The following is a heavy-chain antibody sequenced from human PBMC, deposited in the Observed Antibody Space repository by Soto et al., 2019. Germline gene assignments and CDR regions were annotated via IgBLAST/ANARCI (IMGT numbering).Heavy chain of an antibody. D-gene: IGHD3-22*01. CDR1: GGSISSGDYY. V-gene: IGHV4-30-4*01. CDR2: IYYSGST. CDR3: ARGSCYDDSSGYYYY. Sequence: PSETLSLTCTVSGGSISSGDYYWSWIRQPPGKGLEWIGYIYYSGSTYYNPSLKSRVTISVDTSKNQFSLKLSSVTAAGTAVYYCARGSCYDDSSGYYYYWGQGTLVTVSS. J-gene: IGHJ4*02.